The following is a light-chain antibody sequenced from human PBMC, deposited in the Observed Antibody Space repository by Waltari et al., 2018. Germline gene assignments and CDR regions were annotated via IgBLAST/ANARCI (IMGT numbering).Light chain of an antibody. Sequence: QYALTQPASVSGSPGQSITISCTGTSSDVGGYNYVSWYQHHPGKAPKIMIYDVNDRPSGVSNRFSGSKSGNTASLTISGLQAEDEADYYCSSYRRSDIVVFGGGTKLTVL. J-gene: IGLJ2*01. CDR2: DVN. V-gene: IGLV2-14*03. CDR1: SSDVGGYNY. CDR3: SSYRRSDIVV.